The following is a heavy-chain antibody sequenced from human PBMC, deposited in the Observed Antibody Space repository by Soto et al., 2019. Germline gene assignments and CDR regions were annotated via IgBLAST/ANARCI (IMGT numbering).Heavy chain of an antibody. CDR2: IKQDGSEK. CDR1: GFTFSSYW. CDR3: ARGGLHLGELSDLVK. J-gene: IGHJ4*02. Sequence: GGSLRLSCAASGFTFSSYWMSWVRQAPGKGLEWVANIKQDGSEKYYVDSVKGRFTISRDNAKNSLYLQMNSLRAEDTAVYYCARGGLHLGELSDLVKWGQGTLVTVSS. V-gene: IGHV3-7*01. D-gene: IGHD3-16*02.